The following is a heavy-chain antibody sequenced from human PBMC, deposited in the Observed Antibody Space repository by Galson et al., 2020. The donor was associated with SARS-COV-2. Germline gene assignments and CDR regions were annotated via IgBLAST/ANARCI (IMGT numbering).Heavy chain of an antibody. CDR1: GGSISSGSYY. D-gene: IGHD3-10*01. J-gene: IGHJ6*02. CDR3: SADGSGSTYYYGMDV. Sequence: SETLSLTCTVSGGSISSGSYYWTWIRQPAGKGLEWIGRIYTSGSTNYNPSPKSRVTISVDTSKNQFSLKLSSVTAADTAVYYCSADGSGSTYYYGMDVWGQGTTVTVSS. CDR2: IYTSGST. V-gene: IGHV4-61*02.